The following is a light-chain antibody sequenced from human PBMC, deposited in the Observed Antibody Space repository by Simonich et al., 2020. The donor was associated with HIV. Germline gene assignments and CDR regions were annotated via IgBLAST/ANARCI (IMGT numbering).Light chain of an antibody. CDR1: QSVLYSSNNKNY. J-gene: IGKJ4*01. CDR2: WAS. CDR3: QQYNNWPPLT. V-gene: IGKV4-1*01. Sequence: DIVMTQSPDSLAVSLGERATINCKSSQSVLYSSNNKNYVAWYQQKPGPPPKVLIYWASTRESGVPDRFSGSGSGTDFTLTISSMQAEDVAVYYCQQYNNWPPLTFGGGTKVEIK.